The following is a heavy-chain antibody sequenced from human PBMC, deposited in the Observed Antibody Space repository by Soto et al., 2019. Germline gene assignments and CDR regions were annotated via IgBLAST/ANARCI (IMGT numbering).Heavy chain of an antibody. CDR2: IYHTGST. CDR1: GASISSTNW. J-gene: IGHJ4*02. CDR3: ATLPPRFVVVVLPIPT. V-gene: IGHV4-4*02. Sequence: QVQLQESGPRLVKPSGTLSLTCAVSGASISSTNWWTWVRQPPGKGLEWIGEIYHTGSTKYNPSLKSRVTISLDKSNNQFSLKLSSVTAAATAVYYCATLPPRFVVVVLPIPTWGQGTLVTVSS. D-gene: IGHD2-15*01.